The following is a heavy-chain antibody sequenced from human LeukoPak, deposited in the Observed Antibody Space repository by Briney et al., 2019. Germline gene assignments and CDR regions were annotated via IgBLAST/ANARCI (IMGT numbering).Heavy chain of an antibody. Sequence: SETLSLTCTVSGGSISSYYWSWIRQPPGKGLEWIGYIYYSGSTNYNPSLKSRVTISVDTSKNQFSPKLSSVTAADTAVYYCARHWPYDFWSGLGDYGMDVWGQGTTVTVSS. CDR1: GGSISSYY. CDR2: IYYSGST. V-gene: IGHV4-59*08. CDR3: ARHWPYDFWSGLGDYGMDV. J-gene: IGHJ6*02. D-gene: IGHD3-3*01.